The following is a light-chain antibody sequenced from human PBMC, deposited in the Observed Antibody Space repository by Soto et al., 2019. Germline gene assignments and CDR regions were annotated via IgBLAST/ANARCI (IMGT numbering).Light chain of an antibody. CDR1: QSVLYSSNNKNY. CDR2: WAS. Sequence: DIVMTQSPDSLAVSLGERATINCKSSQSVLYSSNNKNYLAWYQQKPGQPPKVLIYWASTRESGVPDRFSGSGSGTDFTLTISSLQAEDVAVYYCQQYYRSLYTFGQGTKLEIK. CDR3: QQYYRSLYT. V-gene: IGKV4-1*01. J-gene: IGKJ2*01.